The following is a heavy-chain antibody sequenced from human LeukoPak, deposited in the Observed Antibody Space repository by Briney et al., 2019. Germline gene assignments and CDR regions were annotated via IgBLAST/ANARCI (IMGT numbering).Heavy chain of an antibody. CDR3: ARQRAIAAGVQTGGLSWFDP. CDR2: IDPSDSYT. CDR1: GYSFTSYW. D-gene: IGHD6-13*01. Sequence: GESLKISCKGSGYSFTSYWISWVRQMPGKGLEWMGRIDPSDSYTNYSPSFQGHVTISADKSISTAYLQWSSLKASDTAMYYCARQRAIAAGVQTGGLSWFDPWGQGTLVTVSS. J-gene: IGHJ5*02. V-gene: IGHV5-10-1*01.